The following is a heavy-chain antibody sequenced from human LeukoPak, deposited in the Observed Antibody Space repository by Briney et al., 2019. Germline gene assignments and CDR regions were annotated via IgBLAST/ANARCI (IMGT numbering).Heavy chain of an antibody. CDR1: GGSFSGYY. Sequence: PSETLSLTCAVYGGSFSGYYWSWIRQPPGKGLEWIGEINHSGSTNYNPSLKSRVTISVDTSKNQFSLKLSSVTAADTAVYYCARDGQYCSSTSCYTGAYFDYWGQGTLVTVSS. J-gene: IGHJ4*02. CDR3: ARDGQYCSSTSCYTGAYFDY. V-gene: IGHV4-34*01. D-gene: IGHD2-2*02. CDR2: INHSGST.